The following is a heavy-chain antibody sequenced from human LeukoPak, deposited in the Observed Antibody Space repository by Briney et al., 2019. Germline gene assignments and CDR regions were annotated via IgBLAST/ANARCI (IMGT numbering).Heavy chain of an antibody. Sequence: GRSLRLSCAASGFTVSSNYMSWVCQAPGKGLEWVSVIYSGGGTDYAASVKCRFTISRDNPKNTLYLQMNSLRAEDTAVYYCARAVGVTAIHNAFDIWGQGTMVTVSS. V-gene: IGHV3-66*02. CDR2: IYSGGGT. J-gene: IGHJ3*02. D-gene: IGHD2-21*02. CDR1: GFTVSSNY. CDR3: ARAVGVTAIHNAFDI.